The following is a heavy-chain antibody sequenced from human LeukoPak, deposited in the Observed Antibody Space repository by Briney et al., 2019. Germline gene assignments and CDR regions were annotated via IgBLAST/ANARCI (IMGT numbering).Heavy chain of an antibody. CDR3: ARFGPLLLLDYYYGMDV. CDR1: GGSISSSSYY. D-gene: IGHD3-10*01. J-gene: IGHJ6*02. CDR2: IYYSGST. V-gene: IGHV4-39*07. Sequence: SETLSLTCTVSGGSISSSSYYWGWIRQPPGKGLEWIGSIYYSGSTYYNPSLKSRVTISVDTSKNQFSLKLSSVTAADTAVYYCARFGPLLLLDYYYGMDVWGQGTTVTVSS.